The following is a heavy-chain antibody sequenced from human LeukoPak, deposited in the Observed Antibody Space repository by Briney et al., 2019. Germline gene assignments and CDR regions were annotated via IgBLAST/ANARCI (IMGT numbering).Heavy chain of an antibody. CDR1: GGTFSSYT. V-gene: IGHV1-69*04. CDR2: IIPILGIA. D-gene: IGHD5-24*01. Sequence: SAKVSCKASGGTFSSYTISWVRQAPGQGFEWMGRIIPILGIANYAQKFQGRVTITADKSTSTAYMELSSLRSEDTAVYYCARDSLGRDGYNYDYWGQGTLVTVSS. CDR3: ARDSLGRDGYNYDY. J-gene: IGHJ4*02.